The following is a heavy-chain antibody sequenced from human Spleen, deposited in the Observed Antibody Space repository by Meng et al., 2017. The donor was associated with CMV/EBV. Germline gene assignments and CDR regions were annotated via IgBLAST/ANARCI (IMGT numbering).Heavy chain of an antibody. Sequence: KVSCKGSGYSFTRYWIGWVRQIPGKGLEWMGIISPSDSDVRYTPSFQGQVTISVDKSNNSAYLQWSSLKASDTATYYCARHSMTTIWGQGTLVTVSS. J-gene: IGHJ4*02. V-gene: IGHV5-51*01. CDR1: GYSFTRYW. D-gene: IGHD5-24*01. CDR2: ISPSDSDV. CDR3: ARHSMTTI.